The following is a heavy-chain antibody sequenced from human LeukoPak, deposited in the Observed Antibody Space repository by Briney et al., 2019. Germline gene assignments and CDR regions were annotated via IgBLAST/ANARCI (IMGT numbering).Heavy chain of an antibody. Sequence: SETLSLTCSVSGDSISSYYWSWIRQPPEKGLEWIGYIYTSGSTNYNPSLKSRLTISVDTSKNQFSLRLTSVTAADTAVYYCARLDRFGTNSHYMDVWGKGTTVTVSS. V-gene: IGHV4-4*09. CDR1: GDSISSYY. J-gene: IGHJ6*03. D-gene: IGHD3-10*01. CDR3: ARLDRFGTNSHYMDV. CDR2: IYTSGST.